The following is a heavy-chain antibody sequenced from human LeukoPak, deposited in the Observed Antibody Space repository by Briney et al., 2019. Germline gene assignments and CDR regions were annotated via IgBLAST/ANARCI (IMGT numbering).Heavy chain of an antibody. V-gene: IGHV4-4*02. CDR3: ARKNGATINY. D-gene: IGHD5-24*01. J-gene: IGHJ4*02. CDR2: IYHSGST. CDR1: GGSISSSNW. Sequence: SETLSLTCAVSGGSISSSNWWSWVRQPPGKGLEWIGEIYHSGSTNYNPSLKSRVTISVDTSKNQFSLKLSSVTAADTAVYYCARKNGATINYWGQGTLVTVSS.